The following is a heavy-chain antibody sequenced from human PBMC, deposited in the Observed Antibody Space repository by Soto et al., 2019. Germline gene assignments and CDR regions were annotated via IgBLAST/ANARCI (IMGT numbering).Heavy chain of an antibody. V-gene: IGHV3-30*19. CDR2: TSYDGSDK. D-gene: IGHD3-16*01. CDR3: ARWGTTGGLDV. CDR1: GFTFRSYV. Sequence: QVQLVESGGGVVQPGTSLRVSCVVSGFTFRSYVIHWVRQAPGKGLEWVALTSYDGSDKYYGDSVRGRFTISRDNSRNTVDLQMHSLRLEDKALYYCARWGTTGGLDVWGQGTLVSVSS. J-gene: IGHJ1*01.